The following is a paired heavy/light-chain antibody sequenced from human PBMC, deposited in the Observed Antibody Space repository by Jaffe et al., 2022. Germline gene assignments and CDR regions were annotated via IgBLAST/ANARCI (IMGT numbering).Heavy chain of an antibody. D-gene: IGHD2-15*01. CDR3: ARDRGSGCSGGSCYRALGDNWFDP. CDR1: GGTFSSYT. J-gene: IGHJ5*02. V-gene: IGHV1-69*08. CDR2: IIPILGIA. Sequence: QVQLVQSGAEVKKPGSSVKVSCKASGGTFSSYTISWVRQAPGQGLEWMGRIIPILGIANYAQKFQGRVTITADKSTSTAYMELSSLRSEDTAVYYCARDRGSGCSGGSCYRALGDNWFDPWGQGTLVTVSS.
Light chain of an antibody. CDR3: QSADSSGTYSHVV. V-gene: IGLV3-25*03. Sequence: SYELTQPPSVSVSPGQTARITCSGDALPKQYAYWYQQKPGQAPVLVIYKDSERPSGIPERFSGSSSGTTVTLTISGVQAEDEADYYCQSADSSGTYSHVVFGGGTKLTVL. CDR1: ALPKQY. J-gene: IGLJ2*01. CDR2: KDS.